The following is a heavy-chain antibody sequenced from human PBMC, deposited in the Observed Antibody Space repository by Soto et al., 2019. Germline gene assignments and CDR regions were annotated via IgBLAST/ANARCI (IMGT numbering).Heavy chain of an antibody. D-gene: IGHD2-15*01. J-gene: IGHJ6*02. CDR1: GFSVSTGGVG. V-gene: IGHV2-5*02. CDR3: AHKGGRGAGMDV. Sequence: QITLKESGPTLVKPTQTLTLTCTFSGFSVSTGGVGVAWIRQPPGKALEWLALIYWDDDKRYSPFLQSRVTISKDTSKNQVVLTMTNMDTVDTATDYCAHKGGRGAGMDVWGQGTTVTVSS. CDR2: IYWDDDK.